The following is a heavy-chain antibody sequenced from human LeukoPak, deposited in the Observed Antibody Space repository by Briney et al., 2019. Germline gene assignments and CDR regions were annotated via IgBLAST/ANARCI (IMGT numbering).Heavy chain of an antibody. CDR1: GYTFTGYY. CDR3: ASDYGDYVGDY. Sequence: ASVKVTCKASGYTFTGYYMHWVRQAPGQGLEWMGWINPDTGGTNYAQKFQGRVSMTRDTSISTAYMEMSRLRSDDTAVYYCASDYGDYVGDYWGQGTLVTV. D-gene: IGHD4-17*01. CDR2: INPDTGGT. J-gene: IGHJ4*02. V-gene: IGHV1-2*02.